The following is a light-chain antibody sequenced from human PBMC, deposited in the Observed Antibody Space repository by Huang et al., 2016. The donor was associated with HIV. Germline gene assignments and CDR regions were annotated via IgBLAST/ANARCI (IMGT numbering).Light chain of an antibody. CDR3: QQYYSTPIT. Sequence: DIVMTQSPDSLAVSLGVRATINCKSSQRVLYSSNNKNYLAWYQQKPGQPPKLLIYGASTRESGVPDRFSGSGSGTDFTLTISSLQAEDVAVYYCQQYYSTPITFGPGTKVDIK. CDR2: GAS. V-gene: IGKV4-1*01. CDR1: QRVLYSSNNKNY. J-gene: IGKJ3*01.